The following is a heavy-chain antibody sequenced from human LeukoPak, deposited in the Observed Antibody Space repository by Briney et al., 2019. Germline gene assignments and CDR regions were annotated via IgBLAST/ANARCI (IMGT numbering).Heavy chain of an antibody. J-gene: IGHJ4*02. CDR1: GGSISSYY. D-gene: IGHD3-9*01. Sequence: SETLSLTCTVSGGSISSYYWSWIRQPAGKGLEWIGRIYTSGSTNYNPSLKSRVTMSVDTSKNQFSLKLSSVTAADTAVYYCAREGDDILTGHPARNFDYWGQGTLVTVSS. CDR2: IYTSGST. V-gene: IGHV4-4*07. CDR3: AREGDDILTGHPARNFDY.